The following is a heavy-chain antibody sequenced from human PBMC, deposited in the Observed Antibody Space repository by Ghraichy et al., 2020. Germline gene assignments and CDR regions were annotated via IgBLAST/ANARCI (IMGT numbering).Heavy chain of an antibody. CDR1: GFTVSGTY. CDR3: ARLLDVAVAGVGVFDY. D-gene: IGHD6-19*01. V-gene: IGHV3-53*01. Sequence: GGSLRLSCAASGFTVSGTYMGWVRQAPGKGLEWVSCIHSNDITFYTDSEKGRFTISRDNSKNTLYLQMNGLGAADTAVYFCARLLDVAVAGVGVFDYWGQGTLVTVSS. J-gene: IGHJ4*02. CDR2: IHSNDIT.